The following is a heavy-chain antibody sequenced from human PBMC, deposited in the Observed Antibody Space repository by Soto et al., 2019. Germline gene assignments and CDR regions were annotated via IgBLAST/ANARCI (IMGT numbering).Heavy chain of an antibody. Sequence: PGGSLRLSCAASGFIFSNAWINWVRQVPGKGLEWVGRIKSKINGGTADYAAPVQGRFAVSRDDSKNMVFLQINSLKTEDTAVYYCTKLTGYCSFTACPKWYFDYWGQGTLVTVSS. CDR1: GFIFSNAW. CDR3: TKLTGYCSFTACPKWYFDY. CDR2: IKSKINGGTA. D-gene: IGHD2-15*01. J-gene: IGHJ4*02. V-gene: IGHV3-15*07.